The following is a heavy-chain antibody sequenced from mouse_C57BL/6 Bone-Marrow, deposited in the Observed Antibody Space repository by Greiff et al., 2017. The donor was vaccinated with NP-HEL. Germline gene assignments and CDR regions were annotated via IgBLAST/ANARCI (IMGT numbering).Heavy chain of an antibody. V-gene: IGHV6-6*01. D-gene: IGHD2-5*01. CDR3: TPPYYSNLSYWYFDV. CDR1: GFTFSDAW. CDR2: IRNKANNHAT. J-gene: IGHJ1*03. Sequence: EVKLQESGGGLVQPGGSMKLSCAASGFTFSDAWMDWVRQSPEKGLEWVAEIRNKANNHATYYAESVKGRFTISRDDSKSSVYLQMNSLRAEDTGIYYCTPPYYSNLSYWYFDVWGTGTTVTVSS.